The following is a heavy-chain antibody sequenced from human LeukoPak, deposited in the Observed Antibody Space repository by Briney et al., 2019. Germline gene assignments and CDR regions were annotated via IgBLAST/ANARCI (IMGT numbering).Heavy chain of an antibody. V-gene: IGHV3-30-3*01. CDR2: ISYDGSNK. CDR1: GFTFSSYA. CDR3: AREGGSGSYSSYFDY. J-gene: IGHJ4*02. Sequence: PGRSLRLSCAASGFTFSSYAMPRVRQAPGMGPAWVAVISYDGSNKYYADSVKGRVTISRDKSKNTLYLQMNSLRAEDTAVYYRAREGGSGSYSSYFDYWGQGTLVTVSS. D-gene: IGHD1-26*01.